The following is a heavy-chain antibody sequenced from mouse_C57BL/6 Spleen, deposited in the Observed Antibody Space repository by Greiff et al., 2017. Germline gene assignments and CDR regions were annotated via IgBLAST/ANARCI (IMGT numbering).Heavy chain of an antibody. CDR3: ARSGITTVVARGYFDV. V-gene: IGHV1-82*01. CDR2: IYPGDGDT. J-gene: IGHJ1*03. CDR1: GYAFSSSW. D-gene: IGHD1-1*01. Sequence: VQLQQSGPELVKPGASVKISCKASGYAFSSSWMNWVKQRPGKGLEWIGRIYPGDGDTNYNGKFKGKATLTADKSSSTAYMQLSSLTSEDSAVYCGARSGITTVVARGYFDVGGTGTTVTVSS.